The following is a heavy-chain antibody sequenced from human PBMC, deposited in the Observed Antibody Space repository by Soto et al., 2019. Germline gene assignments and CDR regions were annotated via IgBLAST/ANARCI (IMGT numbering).Heavy chain of an antibody. CDR2: ITPILGTA. CDR1: VGTFSSYA. V-gene: IGHV1-69*11. D-gene: IGHD2-2*02. Sequence: QVQLVQSGAEVKKPGSSVKVSCKASVGTFSSYAISWVRQAPGQGLEWLGGITPILGTANYAQKFQGRVTITADESTSTAYMELSSLRSEDTAVYYCAKATSLYGPVYWYLDLWGRGTLVTVSS. J-gene: IGHJ2*01. CDR3: AKATSLYGPVYWYLDL.